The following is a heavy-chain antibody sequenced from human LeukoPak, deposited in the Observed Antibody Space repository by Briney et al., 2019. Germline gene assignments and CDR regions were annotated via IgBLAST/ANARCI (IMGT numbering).Heavy chain of an antibody. V-gene: IGHV5-51*01. D-gene: IGHD3-16*01. CDR1: GYSFTSYW. Sequence: GQSLKISCQGSGYSFTSYWIGWVRPMPGKGLEWMGIIYPGESDTRYSPSFQGQVTISADKSISTAYLQWSSLKASDTAMYYCARLLRLAVPYFDYWGQGTLVTVSS. J-gene: IGHJ4*02. CDR2: IYPGESDT. CDR3: ARLLRLAVPYFDY.